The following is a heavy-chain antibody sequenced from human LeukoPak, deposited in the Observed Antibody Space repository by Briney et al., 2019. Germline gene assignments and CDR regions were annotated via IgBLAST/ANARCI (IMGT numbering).Heavy chain of an antibody. D-gene: IGHD5-12*01. J-gene: IGHJ4*02. CDR2: INHSGST. V-gene: IGHV4-34*01. Sequence: SETLSLTCAVYGGSFSGYYWSWIRQPPGKGLEWIGEINHSGSTNYNPSLKSRVTISVDTSKNQFSLKLSSVTAADTAVYYCARRQSTVASFFDYWGQGTLVTVSS. CDR1: GGSFSGYY. CDR3: ARRQSTVASFFDY.